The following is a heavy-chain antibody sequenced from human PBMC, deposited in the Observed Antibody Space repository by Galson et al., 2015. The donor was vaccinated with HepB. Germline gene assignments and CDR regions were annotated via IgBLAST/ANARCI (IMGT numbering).Heavy chain of an antibody. CDR1: GVTLSNYG. D-gene: IGHD6-19*01. CDR3: AKDPYLYHALAGNMAGFDY. CDR2: ISYDGRNK. V-gene: IGHV3-30*18. J-gene: IGHJ4*02. Sequence: SLRLSCAASGVTLSNYGFHWVRQAPGKGLEWVTVISYDGRNKHCADSVKGRFTISRDNSKNMVYLQMNSLRAEDTALYYCAKDPYLYHALAGNMAGFDYWGQGTLVTVSS.